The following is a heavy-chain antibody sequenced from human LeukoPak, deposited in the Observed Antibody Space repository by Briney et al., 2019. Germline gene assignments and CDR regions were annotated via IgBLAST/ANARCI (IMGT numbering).Heavy chain of an antibody. J-gene: IGHJ5*02. CDR1: GFTFSSYG. CDR3: AKDAFVVPAAINWFDP. D-gene: IGHD2-2*01. CDR2: IRYDGSNK. Sequence: GGSLRLSCAASGFTFSSYGMHWVRQAPGKGLEWVAFIRYDGSNKYYADSVKGRFTISRDNSKNTLYLQMNSLRAEDTAVYYCAKDAFVVPAAINWFDPWGQGTLVTVSS. V-gene: IGHV3-30*02.